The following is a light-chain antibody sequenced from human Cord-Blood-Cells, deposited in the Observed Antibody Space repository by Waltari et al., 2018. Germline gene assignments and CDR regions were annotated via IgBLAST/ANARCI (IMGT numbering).Light chain of an antibody. CDR1: KLGDKY. V-gene: IGLV3-1*01. J-gene: IGLJ2*01. CDR3: QAWGSSTVV. Sequence: SYELTQPPSVSVSPGQTASITCSGDKLGDKYACWYQQKPGQSPVLVIYQDSKRPSGIPGLFSGSNSGNTATLTISGTQAMDEADYCCQAWGSSTVVFGGGTKLTVL. CDR2: QDS.